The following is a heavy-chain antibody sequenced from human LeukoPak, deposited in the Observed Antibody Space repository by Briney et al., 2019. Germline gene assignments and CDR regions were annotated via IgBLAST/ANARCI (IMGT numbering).Heavy chain of an antibody. CDR3: ARDSAAYDILTGWMDV. Sequence: SETLSLTCAVYGGSFSGYYWSWIRQPPGKGLEWIGEINHSGSTKYNPSLKSRVTISGDTSKNQFSMKLRSVTAADTAVYYCARDSAAYDILTGWMDVWGQGTTVTVSS. V-gene: IGHV4-34*01. D-gene: IGHD3-9*01. CDR2: INHSGST. CDR1: GGSFSGYY. J-gene: IGHJ6*02.